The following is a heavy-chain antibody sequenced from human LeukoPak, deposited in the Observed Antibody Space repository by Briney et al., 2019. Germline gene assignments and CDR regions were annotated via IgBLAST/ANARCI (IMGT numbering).Heavy chain of an antibody. J-gene: IGHJ5*02. V-gene: IGHV3-11*06. D-gene: IGHD3-3*01. CDR1: GFTFSDYY. Sequence: PGGSLRLSCAASGFTFSDYYMSWIRQAPGKGLEWVSSISSSSSYIYYADSVKGRFTISRDNAKNSLYLQMNSLRAEDTAVYYCARGTVLRFLEWRNWFDPWGQGTLVTVSS. CDR2: ISSSSSYI. CDR3: ARGTVLRFLEWRNWFDP.